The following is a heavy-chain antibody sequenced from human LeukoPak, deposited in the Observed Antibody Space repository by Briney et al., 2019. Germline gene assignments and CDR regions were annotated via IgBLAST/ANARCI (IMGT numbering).Heavy chain of an antibody. CDR1: GYTFTSYA. CDR3: ARAKLLWFGELSD. V-gene: IGHV1-3*01. D-gene: IGHD3-10*01. J-gene: IGHJ4*02. CDR2: INAGNGNT. Sequence: ASVTVSCTASGYTFTSYAMPWVRQAPGQRLEWRGWINAGNGNTKYSQKFQGRVTITRDTSASTAYMELSSLRSEDTAVYYCARAKLLWFGELSDWGQGTLVTVSS.